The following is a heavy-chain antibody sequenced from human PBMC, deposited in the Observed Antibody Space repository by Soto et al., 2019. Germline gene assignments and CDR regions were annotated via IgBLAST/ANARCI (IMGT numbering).Heavy chain of an antibody. CDR2: IYYSGST. CDR3: ARDILLDPDNDAFDI. J-gene: IGHJ3*02. CDR1: CGSISSGGYY. Sequence: ASETLSLTCTVSCGSISSGGYYWSWIRQHPGKGLEWIGYIYYSGSTYYNPSLKSRVTISVDTSKNQFSLKLSSVTAADTAVYYCARDILLDPDNDAFDIWGQGTMVTVSS. V-gene: IGHV4-31*03. D-gene: IGHD2-15*01.